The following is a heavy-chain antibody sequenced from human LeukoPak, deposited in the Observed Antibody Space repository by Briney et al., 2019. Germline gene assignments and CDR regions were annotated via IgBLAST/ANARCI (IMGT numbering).Heavy chain of an antibody. D-gene: IGHD6-19*01. CDR2: IYYSGST. J-gene: IGHJ4*02. V-gene: IGHV4-61*01. CDR3: ARVPPWQWLGHFDY. CDR1: GGSISSSSYY. Sequence: SETLSLTCTVSGGSISSSSYYLSWIRQPPGKGLEWIGYIYYSGSTNYNPSLKSRVTISVDTSKNQFSLKLSSVTAADTAVYYCARVPPWQWLGHFDYWGQGTLVTFSS.